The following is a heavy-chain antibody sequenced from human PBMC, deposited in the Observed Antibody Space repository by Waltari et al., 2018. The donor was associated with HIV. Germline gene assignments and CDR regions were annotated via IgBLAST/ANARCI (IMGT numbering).Heavy chain of an antibody. D-gene: IGHD3-22*01. J-gene: IGHJ3*02. CDR2: ITSHGKNT. CDR1: GFTFSHYP. Sequence: EVQLVESGGGLVQQGGSLRLSCSASGFTFSHYPIHWVRQAPGKGLEYVSAITSHGKNTYYVDSVKGRFTISRDNSKNMLYLQMRSLRAEDTALYYCVKDSGYNSSGGAFDIWGQGTMVIVSS. CDR3: VKDSGYNSSGGAFDI. V-gene: IGHV3-64D*06.